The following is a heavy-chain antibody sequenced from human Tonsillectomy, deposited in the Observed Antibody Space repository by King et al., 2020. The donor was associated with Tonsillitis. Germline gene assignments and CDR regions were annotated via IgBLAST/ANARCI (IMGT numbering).Heavy chain of an antibody. Sequence: DVQLVESGGGVVQPGGSLRLSCAASGFTFDDYAMHWVRQAPGKGLEWVSLISGDGGSQYYAYSVKGRFTNSRDNSKNSLYLQMNSLRTEDTALYYCAKDTGTTSRPFDYWGQGTLVTVSS. CDR3: AKDTGTTSRPFDY. D-gene: IGHD1-7*01. CDR1: GFTFDDYA. V-gene: IGHV3-43*02. J-gene: IGHJ4*02. CDR2: ISGDGGSQ.